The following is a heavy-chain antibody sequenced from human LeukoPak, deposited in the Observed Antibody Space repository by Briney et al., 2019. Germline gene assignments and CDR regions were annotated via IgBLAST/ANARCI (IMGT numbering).Heavy chain of an antibody. CDR3: ASKSIAVYYFEY. D-gene: IGHD6-19*01. CDR1: GYTFNNYA. CDR2: IIPIFGTA. J-gene: IGHJ4*02. V-gene: IGHV1-69*05. Sequence: SVKVSCKASGYTFNNYAISWVRQAPGQGLEWMGGIIPIFGTANYAQKFQGRVTITTDESTSTAYMELSSLRSEDTAVYYCASKSIAVYYFEYWGQGTLVTVSS.